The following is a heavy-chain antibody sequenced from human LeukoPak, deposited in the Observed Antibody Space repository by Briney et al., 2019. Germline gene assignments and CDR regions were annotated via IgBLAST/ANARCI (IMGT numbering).Heavy chain of an antibody. CDR1: GFTFSTYG. J-gene: IGHJ4*02. CDR3: AKDFWEMSTTDY. V-gene: IGHV3-30*18. D-gene: IGHD5-24*01. Sequence: PGGSLRLSCAASGFTFSTYGMHWARQAPGKGLEWVAVISYDGNKKYYADSVKGRFTISRDNSKNTLYLEMNSLRAEDTAVYYCAKDFWEMSTTDYWGQGTLVSVSS. CDR2: ISYDGNKK.